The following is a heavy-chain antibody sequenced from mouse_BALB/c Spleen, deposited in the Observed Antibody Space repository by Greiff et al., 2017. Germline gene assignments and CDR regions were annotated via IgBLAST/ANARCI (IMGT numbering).Heavy chain of an antibody. V-gene: IGHV2-2*02. J-gene: IGHJ2*01. D-gene: IGHD1-1*01. CDR2: IWSGGST. CDR1: GFSLTSYG. Sequence: QVHVKQSGPGLVQPSQSLSITCTVSGFSLTSYGVHWVRQSPGKGLEWLRVIWSGGSTDYNAAFISRLSISKDNSKSQVFFKMNSLQANDTAIYYCASNYYAPFDYWGQGTTLTVSS. CDR3: ASNYYAPFDY.